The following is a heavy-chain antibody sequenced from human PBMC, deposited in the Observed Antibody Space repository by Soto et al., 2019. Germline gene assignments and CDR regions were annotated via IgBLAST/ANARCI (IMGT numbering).Heavy chain of an antibody. J-gene: IGHJ6*04. V-gene: IGHV3-7*01. CDR2: IKEDGSEK. CDR1: GFTFSSYW. Sequence: EVQLVESGGGLVQPGGSLRLSCAASGFTFSSYWMTWVRQAPGKGLEWVANIKEDGSEKYYVDSVKGRFTISRENAKNSVYLQMNSLRAEVTAVYYCADSGSYPDVWGKGTTVTVSS. D-gene: IGHD5-12*01. CDR3: ADSGSYPDV.